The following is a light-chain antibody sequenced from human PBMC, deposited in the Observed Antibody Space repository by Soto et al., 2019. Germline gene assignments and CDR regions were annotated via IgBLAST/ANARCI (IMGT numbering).Light chain of an antibody. CDR1: SSDVGAYNY. J-gene: IGLJ1*01. Sequence: QSVLTQPASVSGSPGQSITSSCTGSSSDVGAYNYVSWYQQHPGKAPKLIIHGVTNRPSGVSNRFSGSKSDYTASLTISGLQAEDEADYYCSSYTTAYFYVFGTGTKVTVL. CDR3: SSYTTAYFYV. CDR2: GVT. V-gene: IGLV2-14*01.